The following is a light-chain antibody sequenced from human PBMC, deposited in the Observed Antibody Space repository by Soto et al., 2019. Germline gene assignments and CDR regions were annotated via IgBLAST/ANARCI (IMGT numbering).Light chain of an antibody. CDR3: QSFDSSLNGYV. CDR2: GND. CDR1: SSNIGSNY. Sequence: QSVLTQPPSASGTPGQRVTISCSGSSSNIGSNYVYWYQQLPGTAPKLLIYGNDERPSGVPDRFSGSKSGTSASLAISGLQSEDEADYYCQSFDSSLNGYVFGTGTKLTVL. J-gene: IGLJ1*01. V-gene: IGLV1-44*01.